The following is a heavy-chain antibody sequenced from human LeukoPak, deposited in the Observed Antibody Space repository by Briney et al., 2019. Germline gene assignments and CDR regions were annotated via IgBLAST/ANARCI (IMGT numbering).Heavy chain of an antibody. Sequence: SETLSLTCTVSGGSISSYYWSWIRQPPGKGLEWIGYIYYSGSTNYNPSLKSRVTISVDTSKNQFSLKLSSVTAADTAVYYCARVSAGLVPAANYWGQGTLVTVSS. D-gene: IGHD2-2*01. CDR3: ARVSAGLVPAANY. CDR1: GGSISSYY. J-gene: IGHJ4*02. CDR2: IYYSGST. V-gene: IGHV4-59*01.